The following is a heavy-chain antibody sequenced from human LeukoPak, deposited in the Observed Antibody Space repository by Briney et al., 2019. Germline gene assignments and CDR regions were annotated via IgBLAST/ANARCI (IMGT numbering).Heavy chain of an antibody. Sequence: GGSLRLSCAASGFTFSSYWMSWVRQAPGKGLEWVANIKQDGSEKYYVDSVKGRFTISRDNAKNSLYLQMNSLRAEDTAVYYCARDSDFWSGGRYYSDYWGQGTLVTVSS. D-gene: IGHD3-3*01. V-gene: IGHV3-7*01. J-gene: IGHJ4*02. CDR3: ARDSDFWSGGRYYSDY. CDR1: GFTFSSYW. CDR2: IKQDGSEK.